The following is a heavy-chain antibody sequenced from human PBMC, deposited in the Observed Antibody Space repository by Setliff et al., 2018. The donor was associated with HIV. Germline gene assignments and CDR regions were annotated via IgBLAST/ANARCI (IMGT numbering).Heavy chain of an antibody. CDR1: GGSVSGGSYY. CDR3: ARSGRGRFGELFYFDY. Sequence: PSETLSLTCTVSGGSVSGGSYYWSWIRQPPGKGLEWIGYIYYSGSTNYNPSLKSRVTISVDTSKNQFSLKLSSVTAADTAVYYCARSGRGRFGELFYFDYWGQGTLVTVSS. J-gene: IGHJ4*02. D-gene: IGHD3-10*01. V-gene: IGHV4-61*01. CDR2: IYYSGST.